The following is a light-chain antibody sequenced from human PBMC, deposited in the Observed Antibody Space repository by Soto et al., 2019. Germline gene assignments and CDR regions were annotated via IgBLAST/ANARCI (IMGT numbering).Light chain of an antibody. CDR3: QQRSNWPPWT. Sequence: EIVLTQSPATLSLSPGERATLSCRASQSVSSYLAWYQQKPGQAPRLLIYYASNRATGIPARFSGSGSETDFTLTISSLEPEDFAVYYCQQRSNWPPWTFGQGTKVEVK. CDR2: YAS. J-gene: IGKJ1*01. CDR1: QSVSSY. V-gene: IGKV3-11*01.